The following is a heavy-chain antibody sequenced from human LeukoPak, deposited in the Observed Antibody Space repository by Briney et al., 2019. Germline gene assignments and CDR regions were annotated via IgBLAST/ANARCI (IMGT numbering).Heavy chain of an antibody. CDR3: ARDVGGNSPRYYYGLDV. CDR1: GGSFSGYY. CDR2: IYYSGRT. V-gene: IGHV4-59*01. Sequence: PSETLSLTCAVYGGSFSGYYWSWIRQPPGKGLEWIGYIYYSGRTNYNPSLKSRVTISVDTSKNEISLKLSSVTAADTAFYYCARDVGGNSPRYYYGLDVWGQGTTVTVSS. J-gene: IGHJ6*02. D-gene: IGHD4-23*01.